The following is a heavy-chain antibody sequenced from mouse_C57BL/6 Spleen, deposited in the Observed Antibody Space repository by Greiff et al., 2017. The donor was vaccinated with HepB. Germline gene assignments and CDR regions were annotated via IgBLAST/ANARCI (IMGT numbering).Heavy chain of an antibody. V-gene: IGHV1-9*01. D-gene: IGHD2-4*01. Sequence: QVQLQQSGAELMKPGASVKLSCKATGYTFTGYWIEWVKQRPGHGLEWIGEILPGSGSTNYNEKFKGKATFTADTSSNTAYMQLSSLTTEDSAIYYCARQVGNDYDYDRDYFDYWGQGTTLTVSS. CDR1: GYTFTGYW. CDR3: ARQVGNDYDYDRDYFDY. J-gene: IGHJ2*01. CDR2: ILPGSGST.